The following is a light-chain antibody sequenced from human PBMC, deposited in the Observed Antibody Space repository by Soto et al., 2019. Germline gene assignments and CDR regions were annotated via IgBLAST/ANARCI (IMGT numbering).Light chain of an antibody. CDR3: SSYAGSSNLV. CDR2: EVT. J-gene: IGLJ2*01. CDR1: SSDVGGYHY. Sequence: QSALTQPPSASGSPGQSVTISCTGTSSDVGGYHYVSWYQQHPGKDPKLMMHEVTKRSSGVPDRLSGSKSGNTASLTVSGTQGEDEDDYACSSYAGSSNLVFGGGTKLTVL. V-gene: IGLV2-8*01.